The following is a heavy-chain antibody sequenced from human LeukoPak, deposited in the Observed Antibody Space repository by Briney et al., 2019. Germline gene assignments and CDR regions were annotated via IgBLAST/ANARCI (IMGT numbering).Heavy chain of an antibody. CDR2: MNPNSGNT. J-gene: IGHJ5*02. V-gene: IGHV1-8*03. CDR3: ARSAYCSSTSCRSWFDP. Sequence: ASVKVSCKASGYTFTSYDINWVRQATGQGLEWMGWMNPNSGNTGYAQKFQGRVTITRNTSISTAYMELSSLRSEDTAVYYCARSAYCSSTSCRSWFDPWGRGTLVTVSS. D-gene: IGHD2-2*01. CDR1: GYTFTSYD.